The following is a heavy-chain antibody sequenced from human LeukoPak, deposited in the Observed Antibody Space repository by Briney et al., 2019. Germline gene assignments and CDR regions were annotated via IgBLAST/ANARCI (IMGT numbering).Heavy chain of an antibody. V-gene: IGHV1-18*01. CDR2: ISAYNGNT. D-gene: IGHD6-19*01. J-gene: IGHJ4*02. CDR1: GYTFTSYG. CDR3: ATDEGGHWLRNYYFDY. Sequence: ASVKVSCKASGYTFTSYGISWVRQAPGQGLEWMGWISAYNGNTNYAQKLQGRVTMTTDTSTSTAYMELRSLRSDDTAVYYCATDEGGHWLRNYYFDYWGQGTLVTVSS.